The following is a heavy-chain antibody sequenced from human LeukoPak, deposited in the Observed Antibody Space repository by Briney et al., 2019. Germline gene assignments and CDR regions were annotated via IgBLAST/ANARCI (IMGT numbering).Heavy chain of an antibody. CDR1: GGSISSRSYC. J-gene: IGHJ6*03. V-gene: IGHV4-61*09. Sequence: SETLSLTCTVSGGSISSRSYCWSWIRQPAGKGLEWIGHVHISGSTNYNSSLKSRVTISVDTSKNQFSLKLSSVTAADTAVYYCARDPGLYYYMDVWGKGTTVTVSS. CDR2: VHISGST. CDR3: ARDPGLYYYMDV.